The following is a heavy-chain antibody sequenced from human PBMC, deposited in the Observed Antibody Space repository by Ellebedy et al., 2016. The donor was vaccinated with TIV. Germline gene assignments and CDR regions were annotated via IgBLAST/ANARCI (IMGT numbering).Heavy chain of an antibody. J-gene: IGHJ4*02. V-gene: IGHV4-4*02. CDR3: ARAVAGTLPFDY. CDR2: IYHSGST. CDR1: GGSISSSNW. Sequence: MPSETLSLTCAVSGGSISSSNWWSWVRQPPGKGLEWIGEIYHSGSTNYNPSLKSRVTISVDKSKNQFSLKLSSVTAADTAVYYWARAVAGTLPFDYWGQGTLVTVSS. D-gene: IGHD6-19*01.